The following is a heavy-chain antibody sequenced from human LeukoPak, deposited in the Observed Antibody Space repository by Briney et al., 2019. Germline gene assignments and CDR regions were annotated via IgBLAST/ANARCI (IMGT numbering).Heavy chain of an antibody. CDR1: GGSISSYY. Sequence: SETLSLTCTVSGGSISSYYWSWIRQPPGKGLEWIGYIYYSGSTNYNPSLKSRVTISVDTSKNQFSLKLSSVTAADTAVYYCARVPSIWDCDYAHYYGMDVWGQGTTVSVSS. D-gene: IGHD4-17*01. V-gene: IGHV4-59*12. CDR3: ARVPSIWDCDYAHYYGMDV. J-gene: IGHJ6*02. CDR2: IYYSGST.